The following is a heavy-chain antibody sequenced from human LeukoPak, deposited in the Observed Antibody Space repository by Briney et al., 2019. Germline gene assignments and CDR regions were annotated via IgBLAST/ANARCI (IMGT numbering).Heavy chain of an antibody. CDR2: ISYDGSNK. D-gene: IGHD2-15*01. Sequence: PGGSLRLSCAASGFTFSSYAMHWVRQAPGKGLEWVAVISYDGSNKYYADSVKGRFTISRDNSKNTLYPQMNSLRAEDTAVYYCARADLDCSGGSCYSGDDFRHWGQGTLVTVSS. J-gene: IGHJ1*01. V-gene: IGHV3-30*04. CDR3: ARADLDCSGGSCYSGDDFRH. CDR1: GFTFSSYA.